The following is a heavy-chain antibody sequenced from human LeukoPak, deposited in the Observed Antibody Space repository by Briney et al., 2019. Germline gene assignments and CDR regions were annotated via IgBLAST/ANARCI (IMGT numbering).Heavy chain of an antibody. CDR2: INPNNGNT. CDR1: GYTFTDYF. V-gene: IGHV1-18*04. J-gene: IGHJ4*02. CDR3: ARDLLWLANLFDY. D-gene: IGHD3-10*01. Sequence: ASVKVSCKASGYTFTDYFMHWVRQAPGQGLEWMGWINPNNGNTNYAQKLQGRVTMTTDTSTSTAYMELRSLRSDDTAVYYCARDLLWLANLFDYWGQGTLVTVSS.